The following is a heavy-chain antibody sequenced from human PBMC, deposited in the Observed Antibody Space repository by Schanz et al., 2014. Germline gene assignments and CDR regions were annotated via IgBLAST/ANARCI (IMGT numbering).Heavy chain of an antibody. CDR1: GGTFSSDT. V-gene: IGHV1-69*02. D-gene: IGHD2-15*01. CDR2: IIPVLAIA. Sequence: QVQLVQSGAEVKKPGSSVKVSCKASGGTFSSDTFSWVRQAPGQGLEWMGRIIPVLAIADYAQKFQGRVTITADRSTSTAYMELSSLRSEDTAVYYCARGRGCTGGSCYSWFDLWGQGTLVTVSS. CDR3: ARGRGCTGGSCYSWFDL. J-gene: IGHJ5*02.